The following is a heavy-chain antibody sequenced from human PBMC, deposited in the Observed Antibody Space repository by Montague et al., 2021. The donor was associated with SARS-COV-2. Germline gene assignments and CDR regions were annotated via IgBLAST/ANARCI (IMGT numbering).Heavy chain of an antibody. CDR3: ARDLDSFYGMDV. J-gene: IGHJ6*02. V-gene: IGHV4-39*07. Sequence: SETLSLTCTVSGGSISSSSYYWGWIRQPPGKGLEWIGSIYYSGSTYYNPSFKSRVTISVDTSKNQFSLKLSSVTAADTAVYYCARDLDSFYGMDVWGQGTTVTVSS. CDR2: IYYSGST. CDR1: GGSISSSSYY.